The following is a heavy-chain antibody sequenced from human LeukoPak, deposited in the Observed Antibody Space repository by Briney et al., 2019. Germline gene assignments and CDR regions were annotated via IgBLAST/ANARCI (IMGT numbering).Heavy chain of an antibody. CDR1: GGSISSSSYY. J-gene: IGHJ4*02. CDR2: IYYSGST. CDR3: ARRGVKTDGGPARHAFDY. Sequence: PSQTLSLTCTVSGGSISSSSYYWGWIRQPPGKGLEWIGSIYYSGSTYYNPSLESRVTISVDTSKNQFSLKLSSVTAADTAVYYCARRGVKTDGGPARHAFDYWGQGTLVTVSS. D-gene: IGHD6-6*01. V-gene: IGHV4-39*01.